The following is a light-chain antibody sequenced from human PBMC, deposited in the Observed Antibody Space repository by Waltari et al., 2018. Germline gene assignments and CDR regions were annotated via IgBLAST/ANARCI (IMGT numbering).Light chain of an antibody. CDR2: DVS. CDR3: SSYTSSSTWV. J-gene: IGLJ3*02. CDR1: SSDVGGYNY. Sequence: QSALTQPASVSESPGQSITISCTGTSSDVGGYNYVSWYQQHIGKDPKLMIYDVSKRPLGVSNRFSCSTSGKTASLTISGLQAEDEADYYCSSYTSSSTWVFGGGTKLTVL. V-gene: IGLV2-14*01.